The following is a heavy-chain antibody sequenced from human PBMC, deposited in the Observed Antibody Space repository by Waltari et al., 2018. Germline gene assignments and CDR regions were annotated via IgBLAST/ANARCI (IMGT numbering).Heavy chain of an antibody. CDR1: GGSFSNTTYY. V-gene: IGHV4-39*07. D-gene: IGHD6-6*01. J-gene: IGHJ6*03. Sequence: QLQLQESGPGLVKPSETLSLICSVPGGSFSNTTYYWGWIPQPPGKGLGWSGPKYYDGGTYYNVARKSRVTISIDMSKNKFSLKVTSVTAADTAVYYCAGQRQDEYHYYYMDAWSKGTTVTVSS. CDR3: AGQRQDEYHYYYMDA. CDR2: KYYDGGT.